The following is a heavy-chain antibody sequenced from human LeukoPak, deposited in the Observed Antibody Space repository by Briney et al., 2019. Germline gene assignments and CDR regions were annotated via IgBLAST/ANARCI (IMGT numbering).Heavy chain of an antibody. CDR3: ARSQTAYCGGDCYRLDP. D-gene: IGHD2-21*02. CDR1: GFTFNTYG. J-gene: IGHJ5*02. Sequence: PGGSLRLSCAASGFTFNTYGMHWVRQAPGKGLEWVALIWYDGSNKYYADSVKGRFTISRDNSKNTLYLQMNSLTAEDTAIYYCARSQTAYCGGDCYRLDPWGQGTLVTVSS. CDR2: IWYDGSNK. V-gene: IGHV3-33*08.